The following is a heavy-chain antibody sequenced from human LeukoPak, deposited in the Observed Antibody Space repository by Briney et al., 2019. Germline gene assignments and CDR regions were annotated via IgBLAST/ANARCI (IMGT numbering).Heavy chain of an antibody. CDR2: INAGDFST. CDR3: ANDPLRLYTSLSGWFDP. CDR1: GFTFSNYA. V-gene: IGHV3-23*01. J-gene: IGHJ5*02. D-gene: IGHD2-2*01. Sequence: SGGSLRLSCAASGFTFSNYAMSWVRQAPGRRLEWVSAINAGDFSTYYADSVRGRFTISRDNYRNILYLQMNSLGAEDTAVYFCANDPLRLYTSLSGWFDPWGQGTLVTVSS.